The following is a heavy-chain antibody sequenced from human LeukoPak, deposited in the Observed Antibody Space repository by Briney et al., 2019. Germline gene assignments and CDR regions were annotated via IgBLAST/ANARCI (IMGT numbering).Heavy chain of an antibody. CDR1: GFTFSSYW. J-gene: IGHJ4*02. Sequence: GGSLRLSCAASGFTFSSYWMSWVRQAPEKGLEWVANIKQDGSEKYYVDSVKGRFTISRDNAKNSLYLQMNSLRAEDTAVYYCARGRPIMITFGGVCYFDYWGQGTLVTVSS. CDR2: IKQDGSEK. V-gene: IGHV3-7*01. CDR3: ARGRPIMITFGGVCYFDY. D-gene: IGHD3-16*01.